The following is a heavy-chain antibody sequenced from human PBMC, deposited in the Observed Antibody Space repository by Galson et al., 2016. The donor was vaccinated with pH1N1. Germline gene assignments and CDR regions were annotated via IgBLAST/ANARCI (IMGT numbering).Heavy chain of an antibody. D-gene: IGHD3-22*01. CDR1: GDSVSSNSAA. CDR2: TYYRSKWYN. J-gene: IGHJ6*02. V-gene: IGHV6-1*01. Sequence: CAISGDSVSSNSAAWNWIRQSPSRGLEWLGRTYYRSKWYNDYAVSVKSRITINPDTSKNQFSLQLNSVTPEDTAVYYCARGGFYYDSSGPSYGMDVWGPGTPVTVAS. CDR3: ARGGFYYDSSGPSYGMDV.